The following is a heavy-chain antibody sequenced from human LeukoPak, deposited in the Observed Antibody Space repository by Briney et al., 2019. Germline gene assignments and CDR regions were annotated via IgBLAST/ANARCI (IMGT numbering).Heavy chain of an antibody. CDR1: GFMFSDYY. J-gene: IGHJ4*02. V-gene: IGHV3-11*01. D-gene: IGHD3-16*01. CDR3: ARGDGVYDYVWGRSY. CDR2: ISSGGDTF. Sequence: GGSLRLSCAASGFMFSDYYMVWIRQVPGKGLEWIAYISSGGDTFFYADSVKGRFTISRDNSGDSLHLQMNSLRAEDTAVYYCARGDGVYDYVWGRSYWGQGTLVTVSS.